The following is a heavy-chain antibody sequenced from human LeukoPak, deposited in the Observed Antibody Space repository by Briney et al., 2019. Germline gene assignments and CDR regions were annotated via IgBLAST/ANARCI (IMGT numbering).Heavy chain of an antibody. CDR1: GFTFSDYY. J-gene: IGHJ4*02. CDR3: ARATYSSREIDY. D-gene: IGHD6-13*01. Sequence: PGGSLRLSCAASGFTFSDYYMSWIRQAPGKGLEWVSYISSSGSTIYYADSVKGRFTISRDNAKNSLCLQMNSLRAEDTAVYYCARATYSSREIDYWGQGTLVTVSS. V-gene: IGHV3-11*01. CDR2: ISSSGSTI.